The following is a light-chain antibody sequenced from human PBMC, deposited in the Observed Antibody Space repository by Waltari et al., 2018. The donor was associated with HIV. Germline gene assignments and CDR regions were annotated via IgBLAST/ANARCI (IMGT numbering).Light chain of an antibody. J-gene: IGLJ2*01. CDR2: DND. Sequence: QSVLTQPPSVSAAPGQKVTISCSGNRSNIGTNYVTWYQQVPGTAPKPRSYDNDNRPSGIPYRFSASKSGTSATLGITGLQTGDEADYYCGTWDSSLSAGVFGGGTKLTVL. CDR3: GTWDSSLSAGV. CDR1: RSNIGTNY. V-gene: IGLV1-51*01.